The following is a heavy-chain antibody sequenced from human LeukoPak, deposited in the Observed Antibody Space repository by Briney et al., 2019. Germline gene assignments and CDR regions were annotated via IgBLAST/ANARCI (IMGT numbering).Heavy chain of an antibody. D-gene: IGHD4-23*01. CDR2: INWNGGST. Sequence: GGSLRLSCAASGFTFDDYGMSWVRQAPGKGLEWVSGINWNGGSTGYADSVKGRFTISRDNAKNSLYLQMNSLRAEDTALYYCARDPGGGNTVGYYYYYYMDVWGKGTTVTVSS. CDR3: ARDPGGGNTVGYYYYYYMDV. V-gene: IGHV3-20*04. J-gene: IGHJ6*03. CDR1: GFTFDDYG.